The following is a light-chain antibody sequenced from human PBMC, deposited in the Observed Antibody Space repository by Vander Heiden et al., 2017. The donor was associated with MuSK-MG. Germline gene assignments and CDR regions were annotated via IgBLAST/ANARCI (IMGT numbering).Light chain of an antibody. V-gene: IGLV2-11*02. CDR2: DVT. Sequence: QSALPQPRPVSGSPGQSAAISCTGPSRGVGGYNYVSWCQPPPGQAPKIMIFDVTKRPPGGPDRFSAAKYGNTAALTIAGLQEDEEGDYYCSSEAGSYTAVVFGGGTRLTVL. J-gene: IGLJ2*01. CDR1: SRGVGGYNY. CDR3: SSEAGSYTAVV.